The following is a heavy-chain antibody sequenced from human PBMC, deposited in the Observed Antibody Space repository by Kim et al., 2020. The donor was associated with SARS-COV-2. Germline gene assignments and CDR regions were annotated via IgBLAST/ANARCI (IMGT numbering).Heavy chain of an antibody. J-gene: IGHJ6*02. D-gene: IGHD5-12*01. CDR3: ARDGYKKVYGMDV. Sequence: PSLKSRVARSGDTYKIQYSLKLSSVTAADTAVYYCARDGYKKVYGMDVWGQGTTVTVSS. V-gene: IGHV4-59*01.